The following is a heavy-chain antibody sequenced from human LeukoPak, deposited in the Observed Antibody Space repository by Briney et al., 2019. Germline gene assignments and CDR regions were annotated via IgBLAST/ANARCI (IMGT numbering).Heavy chain of an antibody. Sequence: PSETLSLTCAVYGGSFSGYYWSWIRQPPVKGLEWIGYIYYTGSTNYSPSLKSRVTMSVDTSKNQFSLKMSPVTAADTAVYYCARHGFGRGPQGWGFDPWGQGTLVIVSS. V-gene: IGHV4-59*08. CDR3: ARHGFGRGPQGWGFDP. CDR1: GGSFSGYY. CDR2: IYYTGST. J-gene: IGHJ5*02. D-gene: IGHD3-10*01.